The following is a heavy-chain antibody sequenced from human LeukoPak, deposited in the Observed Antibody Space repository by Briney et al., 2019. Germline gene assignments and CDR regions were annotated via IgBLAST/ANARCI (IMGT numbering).Heavy chain of an antibody. Sequence: SETLSLTCTVSGGSISTYYWNWIRQPPGKGLEWIGYIYYSGSTNYNPSLKSRVTISVDTSKNQFSLKLSSVTAADTAVYYCARAAGYSYGYFPGNYWGQGTLVTVSS. CDR1: GGSISTYY. V-gene: IGHV4-59*01. D-gene: IGHD5-18*01. J-gene: IGHJ4*01. CDR3: ARAAGYSYGYFPGNY. CDR2: IYYSGST.